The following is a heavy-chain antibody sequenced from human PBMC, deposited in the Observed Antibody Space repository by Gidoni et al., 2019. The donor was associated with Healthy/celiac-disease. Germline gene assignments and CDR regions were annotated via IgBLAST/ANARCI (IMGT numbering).Heavy chain of an antibody. Sequence: EVQLVESGGGLVKPGGSLRLSCAASGFTFSSYSMNWVRQAPGKGLEWVSSISSSSSYIYYADSVKCRFTISRDNAKNSLYLQMNSLRAEDTAVYYCARAGQLVPPGYWGQGTLVTVSS. D-gene: IGHD6-6*01. CDR2: ISSSSSYI. CDR1: GFTFSSYS. J-gene: IGHJ4*02. V-gene: IGHV3-21*01. CDR3: ARAGQLVPPGY.